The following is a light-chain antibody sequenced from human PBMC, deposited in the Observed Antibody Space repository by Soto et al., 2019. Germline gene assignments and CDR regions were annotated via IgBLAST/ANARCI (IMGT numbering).Light chain of an antibody. CDR3: QQRRNWPVN. Sequence: EIVLTQSPGTLSLSPGGVATLSCRASQDIGTYLAWYQQKGGQAPRLVIFDASSRASGVPARFSGSGSGTDFTLAISSLEPEDFAIYYCQQRRNWPVNFRGGTKVDIK. CDR2: DAS. CDR1: QDIGTY. J-gene: IGKJ4*01. V-gene: IGKV3-11*01.